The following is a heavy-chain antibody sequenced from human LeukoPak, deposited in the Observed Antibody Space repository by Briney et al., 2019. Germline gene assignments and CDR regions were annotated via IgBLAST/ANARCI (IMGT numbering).Heavy chain of an antibody. V-gene: IGHV3-11*04. CDR1: GFTFSDYY. CDR3: ARGYYDSSGYYYADY. D-gene: IGHD3-22*01. Sequence: GGSLRLSCAASGFTFSDYYMSWLRQAPGKGLEGVSYISSSGSTIYYADSVKGRFTISRDNAKNSLYLQMNSLRAEDTAVYYCARGYYDSSGYYYADYWGQGTLVTVSS. J-gene: IGHJ4*02. CDR2: ISSSGSTI.